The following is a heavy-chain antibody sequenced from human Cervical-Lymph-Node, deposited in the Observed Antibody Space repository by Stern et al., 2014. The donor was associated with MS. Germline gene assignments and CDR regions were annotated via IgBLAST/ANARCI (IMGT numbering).Heavy chain of an antibody. V-gene: IGHV3-15*01. CDR1: GFTFIDTW. J-gene: IGHJ3*02. D-gene: IGHD3-3*01. CDR2: IKSKSDGGTT. CDR3: ATSYRITILGAVISVDAFDI. Sequence: EVQLVESGGGLVKTGGSLRLSCVASGFTFIDTWMNWVRQAPGKGLEWVGRIKSKSDGGTTDNAAAVKGRFTISRDDSKNMVYLQMNSLKAEDTAVYYCATSYRITILGAVISVDAFDIWGQGTLVTVSS.